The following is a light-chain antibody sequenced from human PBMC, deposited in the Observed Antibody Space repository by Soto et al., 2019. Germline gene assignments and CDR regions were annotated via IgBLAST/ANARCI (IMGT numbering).Light chain of an antibody. CDR3: LQHNTYPLT. J-gene: IGKJ1*01. CDR2: TAS. CDR1: QGISSY. V-gene: IGKV1-9*01. Sequence: DIQLTQSPSFLSASVGERVTITCRASQGISSYLAWYQQKPGKAPKLLISTASTLQSGVPSRFSGSGSGTEFTLTISSLQPEDFATYYCLQHNTYPLTFGQGTKVEMK.